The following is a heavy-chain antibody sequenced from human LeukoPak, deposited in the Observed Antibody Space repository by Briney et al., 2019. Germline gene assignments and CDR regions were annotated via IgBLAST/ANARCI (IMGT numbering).Heavy chain of an antibody. CDR1: GGTFSSHA. Sequence: TVKVSCTASGGTFSSHAISWVRQPPAQGLEWMVRIIPILGIANYAQKFQGRVTITADTSTNTASIKLSPLTSQDTAVFYCARDQGGLRLGELSSYFDYWGQGTLVTVSS. V-gene: IGHV1-69*04. D-gene: IGHD3-16*02. CDR3: ARDQGGLRLGELSSYFDY. CDR2: IIPILGIA. J-gene: IGHJ4*02.